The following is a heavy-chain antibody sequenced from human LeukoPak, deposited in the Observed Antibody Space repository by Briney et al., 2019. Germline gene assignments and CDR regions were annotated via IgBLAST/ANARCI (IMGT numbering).Heavy chain of an antibody. J-gene: IGHJ4*02. CDR1: GGSFSGYY. V-gene: IGHV4-34*01. D-gene: IGHD6-13*01. CDR3: ARAAAGTFQADY. Sequence: SETLSLTCAVYGGSFSGYYWSWIRQPPGKGLEWIGEINHSGSTNYNPSLKSRVTISVDRSKNQFSLKLSSVTAADTAVYYCARAAAGTFQADYWGQGTLVTVSS. CDR2: INHSGST.